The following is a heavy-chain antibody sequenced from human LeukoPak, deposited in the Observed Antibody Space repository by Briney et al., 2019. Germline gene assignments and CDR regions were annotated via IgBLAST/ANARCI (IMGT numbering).Heavy chain of an antibody. CDR2: ISGSGGRT. J-gene: IGHJ4*02. D-gene: IGHD3-10*01. V-gene: IGHV3-23*01. Sequence: GGSLRLSCAASGFTFSSNAMSWVRQAPGKGLEWVSAISGSGGRTYYADSVKGRFTISSDNSKNTLYLQMNSLRAEDTAVYYCAKDSLFGSGSYHDYWGQGTLVTVSS. CDR3: AKDSLFGSGSYHDY. CDR1: GFTFSSNA.